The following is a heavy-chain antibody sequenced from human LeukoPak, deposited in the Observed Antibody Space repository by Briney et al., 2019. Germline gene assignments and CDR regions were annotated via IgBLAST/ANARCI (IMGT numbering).Heavy chain of an antibody. J-gene: IGHJ4*02. CDR1: GFTFDDYA. CDR3: ARGPTTGYYFDY. V-gene: IGHV3-9*01. D-gene: IGHD4-17*01. Sequence: GGSLRLSCAASGFTFDDYAMHWVRQAPGKGLEWVSGISWNSGSIGYVDSVKGRFTISRDNAKNSLYLQMNSLRAEDTAVYYCARGPTTGYYFDYWGQGTLVTVSS. CDR2: ISWNSGSI.